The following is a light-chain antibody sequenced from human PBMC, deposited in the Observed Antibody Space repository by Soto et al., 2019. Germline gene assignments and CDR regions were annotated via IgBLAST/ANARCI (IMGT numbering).Light chain of an antibody. CDR1: QAISTW. V-gene: IGKV1D-16*01. J-gene: IGKJ5*01. Sequence: DIQMTQSPSSLSASVGDRVTITCRASQAISTWLAWYQQKPEKAPKPLIYGASNLQSGVPSRFSGSGFGTDFTLTISRLQPEDFSTYYCQQYNSSPITFGQGTRLEIK. CDR2: GAS. CDR3: QQYNSSPIT.